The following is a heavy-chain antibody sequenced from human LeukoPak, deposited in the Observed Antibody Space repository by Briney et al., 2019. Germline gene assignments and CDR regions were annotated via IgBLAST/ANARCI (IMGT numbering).Heavy chain of an antibody. CDR1: GGSFSGYY. V-gene: IGHV4-34*01. CDR2: INHSGST. CDR3: VRGLSDVY. J-gene: IGHJ4*02. Sequence: PSETLSLTCAVYGGSFSGYYWTWIRQPPGKGLEWIGEINHSGSTNYNPSLKSRVTISIDTSKNQFSLILSSVTAADTAVYYCVRGLSDVYWGQGTLVTVSS.